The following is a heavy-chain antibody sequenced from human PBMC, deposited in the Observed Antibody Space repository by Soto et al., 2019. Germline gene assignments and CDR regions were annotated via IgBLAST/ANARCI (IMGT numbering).Heavy chain of an antibody. D-gene: IGHD1-1*01. CDR3: ARDSEFMDGNENIFDY. CDR1: GYTFTSYG. CDR2: ISAYNGNT. V-gene: IGHV1-18*01. Sequence: GASVKVSCKASGYTFTSYGISWVRQAPGQGLEWMGWISAYNGNTNYAQKLQGRVTMTTDTSTSTAYMELRSLRSDDTAVYYCARDSEFMDGNENIFDYWGQGTLVTVSS. J-gene: IGHJ4*02.